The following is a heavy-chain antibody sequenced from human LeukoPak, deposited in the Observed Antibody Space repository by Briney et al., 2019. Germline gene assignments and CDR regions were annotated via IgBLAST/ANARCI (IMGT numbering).Heavy chain of an antibody. D-gene: IGHD2-2*01. J-gene: IGHJ5*02. CDR3: ARTSGCSSTSCYVGEFDP. Sequence: ASVKVSCKPSGYTFTSYGISWVRQAPGQGLEWMGWISAYNGNTNYAQKLQGRVTMTTDTSTSTAYTELRSLRSDDTAVYYCARTSGCSSTSCYVGEFDPWGQGTLVSVSS. CDR2: ISAYNGNT. CDR1: GYTFTSYG. V-gene: IGHV1-18*01.